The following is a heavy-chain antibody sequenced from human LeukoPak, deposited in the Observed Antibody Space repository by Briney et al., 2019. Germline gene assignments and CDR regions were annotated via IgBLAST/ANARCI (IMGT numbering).Heavy chain of an antibody. V-gene: IGHV3-49*04. CDR3: TRTNGYNLVDY. Sequence: PGGSLRLSCVPSGFSFNNYAMNWVCQAPGKGLGWVGFIRSKAYGGTTEYAASVKGRFTISRDDSKSIAYLQMNSLKTEDTAVYYCTRTNGYNLVDYWGQGTLVTVSS. CDR2: IRSKAYGGTT. J-gene: IGHJ4*02. CDR1: GFSFNNYA. D-gene: IGHD5-18*01.